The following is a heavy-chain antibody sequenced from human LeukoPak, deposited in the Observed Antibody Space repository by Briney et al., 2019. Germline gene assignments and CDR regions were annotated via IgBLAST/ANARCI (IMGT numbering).Heavy chain of an antibody. CDR1: GFTFSSYA. CDR3: AKDVTVSYYSDSSGYWWN. CDR2: ITGSGGTT. D-gene: IGHD3-22*01. V-gene: IGHV3-23*01. J-gene: IGHJ4*02. Sequence: GGSLRLSCAASGFTFSSYAMSWVRQAPGKGLEWVSAITGSGGTTNYADSVKGRFTISRDNSKNTLYLQMNSLRAEDTAVYYCAKDVTVSYYSDSSGYWWNWGQGTLVTVSS.